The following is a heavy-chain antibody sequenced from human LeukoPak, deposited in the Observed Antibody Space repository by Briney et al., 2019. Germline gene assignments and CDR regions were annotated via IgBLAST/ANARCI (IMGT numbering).Heavy chain of an antibody. J-gene: IGHJ3*02. V-gene: IGHV1-2*02. D-gene: IGHD3-3*01. CDR1: GYTFTGYY. CDR3: ARAMVLRFLEWRSEGTLSI. Sequence: ASVKVSCKASGYTFTGYYMHWVRQAPGQGLEWMGWINPNSGGTNYAQKFQGRVTMTRDTSISTAYMELSRLRSDDTAVYYCARAMVLRFLEWRSEGTLSIWGQGTMVTVSS. CDR2: INPNSGGT.